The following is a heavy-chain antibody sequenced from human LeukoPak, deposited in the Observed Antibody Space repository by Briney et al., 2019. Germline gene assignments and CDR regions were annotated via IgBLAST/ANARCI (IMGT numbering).Heavy chain of an antibody. CDR2: IYYSGST. CDR1: GGSISSSSYY. CDR3: ARLKAVAGTLNWFDP. J-gene: IGHJ5*02. Sequence: SETLSLTCTVSGGSISSSSYYWGWIRQPPWKGLEWIGSIYYSGSTYYNPSLKSRVTISVDTSKNQFSLKLSSVTAADTAVYYCARLKAVAGTLNWFDPWGQGTLVTVSS. V-gene: IGHV4-39*01. D-gene: IGHD6-19*01.